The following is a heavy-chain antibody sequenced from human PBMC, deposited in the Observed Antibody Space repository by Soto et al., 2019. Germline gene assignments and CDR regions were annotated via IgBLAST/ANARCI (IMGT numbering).Heavy chain of an antibody. Sequence: GGSLRLSCAASGFTFSSYAMHWVRQAPGKGLEWVAVISYDGSNKYYADSVKGRFTISRDNSKNTLYLQMNSLRAEDTAVYYCARDSGYCSGGSCYSLGVDYWGQGTLVTVSS. CDR2: ISYDGSNK. D-gene: IGHD2-15*01. V-gene: IGHV3-30-3*01. J-gene: IGHJ4*02. CDR1: GFTFSSYA. CDR3: ARDSGYCSGGSCYSLGVDY.